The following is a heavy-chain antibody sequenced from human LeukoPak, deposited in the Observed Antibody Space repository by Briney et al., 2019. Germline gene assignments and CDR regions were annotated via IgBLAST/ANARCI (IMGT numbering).Heavy chain of an antibody. Sequence: SETLSLTCAVYGGSISGYYWSWIRQPPGKGLEWIGEINHSGSTNYNPSLKSRVTISVDTSKNQFSLKLSSVTAADTAVYYCASTSCSGGSCYRGGWFDPWGQGTLVTVSS. CDR1: GGSISGYY. CDR3: ASTSCSGGSCYRGGWFDP. J-gene: IGHJ5*02. D-gene: IGHD2-15*01. V-gene: IGHV4-34*01. CDR2: INHSGST.